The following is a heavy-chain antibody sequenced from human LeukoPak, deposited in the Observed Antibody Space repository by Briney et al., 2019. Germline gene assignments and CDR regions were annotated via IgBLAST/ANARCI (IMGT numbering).Heavy chain of an antibody. J-gene: IGHJ1*01. V-gene: IGHV3-30*18. CDR1: GFIFSSFG. Sequence: GGSLRLSCAASGFIFSSFGMHWVRQAPGQGLEWVAVISFDGSNQYYADSVKGRFTIYRDNFKNTVYLQMNSLRAEETAVYYCAKSHPPTVTTEEGEYLQHWGQGTLVTVSS. D-gene: IGHD4-17*01. CDR2: ISFDGSNQ. CDR3: AKSHPPTVTTEEGEYLQH.